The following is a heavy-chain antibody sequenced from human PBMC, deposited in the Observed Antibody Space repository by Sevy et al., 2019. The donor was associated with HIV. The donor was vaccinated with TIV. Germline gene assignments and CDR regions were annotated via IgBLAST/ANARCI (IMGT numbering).Heavy chain of an antibody. CDR3: ARDPMYYYDSSGYYNRGDDAFDI. V-gene: IGHV1-2*06. CDR2: INPNSGGT. J-gene: IGHJ3*02. Sequence: ASVKVSCKASGYTFTGYYMHWVRHAPGQGLEWMGRINPNSGGTNYAQKFQGRVTMTRDTSISTAYMEMSRLRSDDTAVYYCARDPMYYYDSSGYYNRGDDAFDIWGQGTMVTVSS. D-gene: IGHD3-22*01. CDR1: GYTFTGYY.